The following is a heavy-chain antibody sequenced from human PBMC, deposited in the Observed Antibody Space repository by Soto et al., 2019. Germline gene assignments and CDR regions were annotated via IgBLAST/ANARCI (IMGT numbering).Heavy chain of an antibody. CDR2: ISDDGNSK. CDR3: VKRRIEVRYYYGMDV. CDR1: GFILSRYG. J-gene: IGHJ6*02. Sequence: QVQLVESGGGVVQPGRSLRLSCAASGFILSRYGMHWVRQAPGKGLEWVAVISDDGNSKNYADSVKGRFTISRDNSKNTLYLQMNSLRAEDTAVYYCVKRRIEVRYYYGMDVWGQGTAVTVSS. D-gene: IGHD2-21*01. V-gene: IGHV3-30*18.